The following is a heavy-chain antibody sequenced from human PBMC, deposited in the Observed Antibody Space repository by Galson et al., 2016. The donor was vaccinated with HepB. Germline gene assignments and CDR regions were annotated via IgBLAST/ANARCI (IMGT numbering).Heavy chain of an antibody. CDR1: GFTFRDFP. J-gene: IGHJ4*02. V-gene: IGHV3-21*01. CDR2: ISSDGVYT. D-gene: IGHD2-21*01. Sequence: SLRLSCAASGFTFRDFPMVWVRQAPGQGLEWVSSISSDGVYTYYTDSLKGRFSISRDNAKNSLFLQMSSLRAEDTAMYYCARDYFCVGASCRGVRGRFDYWGQGALVTVSS. CDR3: ARDYFCVGASCRGVRGRFDY.